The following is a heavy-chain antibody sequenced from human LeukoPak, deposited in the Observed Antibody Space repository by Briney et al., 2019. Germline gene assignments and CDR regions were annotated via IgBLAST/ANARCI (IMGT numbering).Heavy chain of an antibody. CDR1: GYTLTELS. V-gene: IGHV1-24*01. J-gene: IGHJ4*02. Sequence: ASVKVSCKVSGYTLTELSMHWVRQAPGKGLEWMGGFDPEDGETIYAQKFQGRVTMTEDTSTDTAYMELSSPRSEDTAVYYCARYDSSGYYFDYWGQGTLVTVSS. CDR3: ARYDSSGYYFDY. CDR2: FDPEDGET. D-gene: IGHD3-22*01.